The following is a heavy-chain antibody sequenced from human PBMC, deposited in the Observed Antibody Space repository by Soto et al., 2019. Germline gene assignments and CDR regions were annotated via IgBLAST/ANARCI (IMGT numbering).Heavy chain of an antibody. Sequence: XPVKRDCKTFGYPFSGYYMGWVRQATGQGLEWMGWINPNSGGTNYAQKFQGRVTMTTDTSTSTAYMELRSLRSDDTAVYYCARVPVLYYYDSSGYSWFDPWGQGTLVTVSS. V-gene: IGHV1-2*02. J-gene: IGHJ5*02. D-gene: IGHD3-22*01. CDR1: GYPFSGYY. CDR2: INPNSGGT. CDR3: ARVPVLYYYDSSGYSWFDP.